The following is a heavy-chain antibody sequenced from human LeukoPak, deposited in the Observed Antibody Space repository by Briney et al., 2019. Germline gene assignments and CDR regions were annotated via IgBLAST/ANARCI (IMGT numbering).Heavy chain of an antibody. CDR1: GGSISSSSYY. V-gene: IGHV4-39*01. Sequence: SETLSLTCTVSGGSISSSSYYWGWIRQPPGKGLEWIGSIYYSGSTYYNPSLKSRVTISVDTSKNQFSLKLSSVTAADTAVYYCARRNYDSSGYYSPLFDYWGREPWSPSPQ. J-gene: IGHJ4*02. CDR2: IYYSGST. CDR3: ARRNYDSSGYYSPLFDY. D-gene: IGHD3-22*01.